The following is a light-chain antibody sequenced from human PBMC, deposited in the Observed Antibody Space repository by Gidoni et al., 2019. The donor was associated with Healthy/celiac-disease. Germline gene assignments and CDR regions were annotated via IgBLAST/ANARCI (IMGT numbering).Light chain of an antibody. V-gene: IGLV1-40*01. Sequence: QSVLTQPPSVAGAPGQRVTISCTGSSSNIGAGYDVHWYQQLPGTAPKLLIYGNSNRPSGVPDRFSGSKSGTSASLAITVLQADDEADYYCQSYDSSLSEVFGGGTKLTVL. CDR2: GNS. CDR1: SSNIGAGYD. CDR3: QSYDSSLSEV. J-gene: IGLJ3*02.